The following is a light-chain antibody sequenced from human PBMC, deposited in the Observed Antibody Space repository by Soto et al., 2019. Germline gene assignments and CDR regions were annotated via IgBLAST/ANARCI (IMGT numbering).Light chain of an antibody. CDR2: DDS. V-gene: IGLV3-21*02. CDR3: QVWDSTLDHPV. CDR1: NIGGRG. Sequence: SYELTQPPSVSVAPGQTARVTCGGDNIGGRGVHWYQQKPGQAPVLVVYDDSDRPSGIPERFSGSNSGDTATLTISRVEAGDEADYYCQVWDSTLDHPVFGGGTKVTVL. J-gene: IGLJ3*02.